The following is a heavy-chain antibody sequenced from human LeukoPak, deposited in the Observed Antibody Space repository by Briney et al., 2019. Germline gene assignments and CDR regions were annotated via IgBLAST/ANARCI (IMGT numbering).Heavy chain of an antibody. J-gene: IGHJ6*03. CDR3: ARVRGSGFCSGSSCAKDPGYYYYMDV. D-gene: IGHD2-2*01. Sequence: GGSLRLSCAGSGFTFSGYYMSWIRQAPGKGLEWVSYINASGSTIYYADSVKGRFTISRDNAKKTLYLQMYSLRAEDTAVYYCARVRGSGFCSGSSCAKDPGYYYYMDVWGKGTTVTVSS. CDR2: INASGSTI. CDR1: GFTFSGYY. V-gene: IGHV3-11*01.